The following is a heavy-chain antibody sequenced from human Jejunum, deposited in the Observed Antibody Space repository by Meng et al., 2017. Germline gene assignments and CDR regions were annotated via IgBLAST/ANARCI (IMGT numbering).Heavy chain of an antibody. CDR1: GGSIRRSGYY. CDR3: ARDSVVGAKAFDY. CDR2: IHESGST. D-gene: IGHD2-15*01. Sequence: SETLSLTCTVTGGSIRRSGYYWGWIRQAPGKGLEWIVSIHESGSTYYNPSLRSRVTISQDTSKNQFSLKVDSVTAADTAVYYCARDSVVGAKAFDYWGQGTLVTVSS. V-gene: IGHV4-39*07. J-gene: IGHJ4*02.